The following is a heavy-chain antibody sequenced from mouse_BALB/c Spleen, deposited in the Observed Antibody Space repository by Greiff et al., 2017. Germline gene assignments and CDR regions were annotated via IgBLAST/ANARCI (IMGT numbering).Heavy chain of an antibody. CDR3: ARKNYGNYVHYAMDY. Sequence: QVQLQQSGAELMKPGASVKISCKATGYTFSSYWIEWVKQRPGHGLEWIGEILPGSGSTNYNEKFKGKATFTADTSSNTAYMQLSSLTSEDSAVYCCARKNYGNYVHYAMDYWGQGTSVTVSS. CDR2: ILPGSGST. V-gene: IGHV1-9*01. J-gene: IGHJ4*01. CDR1: GYTFSSYW. D-gene: IGHD2-1*01.